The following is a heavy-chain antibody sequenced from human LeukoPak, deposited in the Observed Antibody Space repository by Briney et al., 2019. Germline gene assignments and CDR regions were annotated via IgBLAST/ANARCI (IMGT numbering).Heavy chain of an antibody. V-gene: IGHV1-69*13. CDR1: GGTFSSYA. J-gene: IGHJ3*02. CDR3: ARDLPPYSGYDYGAFDI. D-gene: IGHD5-12*01. CDR2: IIPIFGTA. Sequence: SVKVSCKASGGTFSSYAISWVRQAPGQGLEWMGGIIPIFGTANYAQKFQGRVTITADESTSTAYMELSSLRSEDTAVYYCARDLPPYSGYDYGAFDIWGQGTMVTVSS.